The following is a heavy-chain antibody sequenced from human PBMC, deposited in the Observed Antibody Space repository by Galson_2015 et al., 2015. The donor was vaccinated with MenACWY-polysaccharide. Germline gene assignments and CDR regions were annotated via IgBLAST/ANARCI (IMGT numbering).Heavy chain of an antibody. CDR2: IYSSGTT. CDR3: ARVMRGTATTSLDY. V-gene: IGHV4-31*03. D-gene: IGHD1-1*01. J-gene: IGHJ4*02. Sequence: TLSLTCTVSGGSFNSDRYYWSWIRQHPGKGLEWIGYIYSSGTTYYNPSLKDRLSMSVDTSKNQFSLNLSSVTAAGTAVYYCARVMRGTATTSLDYWGPGTLVTVSS. CDR1: GGSFNSDRYY.